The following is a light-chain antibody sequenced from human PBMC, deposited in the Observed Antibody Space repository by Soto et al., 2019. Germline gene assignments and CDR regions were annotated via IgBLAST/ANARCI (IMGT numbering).Light chain of an antibody. V-gene: IGKV1-39*01. CDR3: LQTYTTLTWT. Sequence: DIKMTQSPSALSASVGDRVTITCRASQSISNYLQWYQHKSGQAPRLLVYAASSLHSGVPSRFSGSGSGTDFTLTISSLQHEDFATYYCLQTYTTLTWTFGQGTKVEI. CDR2: AAS. CDR1: QSISNY. J-gene: IGKJ1*01.